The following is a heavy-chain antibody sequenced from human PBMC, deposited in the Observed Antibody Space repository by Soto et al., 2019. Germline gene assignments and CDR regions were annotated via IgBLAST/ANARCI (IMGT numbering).Heavy chain of an antibody. J-gene: IGHJ5*02. D-gene: IGHD4-17*01. CDR1: GYTFTSYD. Sequence: ASVKVSCKASGYTFTSYDINWARQATGQGLEWMGWINPISGNTNYAQKFQGRVTITRDTSTSTAYMELSSLRSEDTAVYYCARVGNGHPLYNWFDPWGQGTLVTVSS. V-gene: IGHV1-8*03. CDR2: INPISGNT. CDR3: ARVGNGHPLYNWFDP.